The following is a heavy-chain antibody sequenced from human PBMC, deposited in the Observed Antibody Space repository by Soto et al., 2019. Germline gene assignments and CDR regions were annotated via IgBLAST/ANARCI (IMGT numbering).Heavy chain of an antibody. CDR3: ASREAAYFDY. Sequence: PSETLSLTCAVSGGSISSNNWWSWVRQPPEKGLEWNGEIYHSGSINYTPSLKSRVTTSVDKSQNQFSLKLRSVTAADTAVYYCASREAAYFDYWGPGTLVTVSS. V-gene: IGHV4-4*02. CDR2: IYHSGSI. CDR1: GGSISSNNW. D-gene: IGHD1-26*01. J-gene: IGHJ4*02.